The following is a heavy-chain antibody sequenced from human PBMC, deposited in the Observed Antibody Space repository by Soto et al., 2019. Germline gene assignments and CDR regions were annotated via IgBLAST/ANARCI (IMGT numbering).Heavy chain of an antibody. J-gene: IGHJ6*02. Sequence: ASVKVSCKVSGYTLTELSMHWVRQAPGKGLEWMGGFDPEDGETMYAQKFQGRVTMNEDTSTDTAYMELSSLRSEDTAVYYCATVCDILPVKGGYSYYGMDVWGQGTTVTVSS. V-gene: IGHV1-24*01. CDR2: FDPEDGET. D-gene: IGHD3-9*01. CDR1: GYTLTELS. CDR3: ATVCDILPVKGGYSYYGMDV.